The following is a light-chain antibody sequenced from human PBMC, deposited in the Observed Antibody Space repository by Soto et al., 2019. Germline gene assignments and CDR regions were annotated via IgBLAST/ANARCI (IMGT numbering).Light chain of an antibody. CDR3: QHYYSYSPTWT. CDR1: QSIGDW. J-gene: IGKJ1*01. CDR2: KAS. Sequence: DIQMTQSPSTLSASVGDRVSITCRASQSIGDWLAWYQQKPGKAPKLLIYKASNLQSGVPSRFSGSGSGTDFTLTIISLQPDDFATYYCQHYYSYSPTWTFGQGTKVDIK. V-gene: IGKV1-5*03.